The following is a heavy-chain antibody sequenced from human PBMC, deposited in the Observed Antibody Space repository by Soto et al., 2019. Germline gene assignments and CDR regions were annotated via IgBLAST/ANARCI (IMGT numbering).Heavy chain of an antibody. CDR2: VYYSGST. D-gene: IGHD2-2*01. CDR1: GGSINTYNNY. J-gene: IGHJ5*02. CDR3: ARDGNSNANYIDP. V-gene: IGHV4-30-4*01. Sequence: QVQLQESGPGLVKPSQTLSLTCTVSGGSINTYNNYWSWIRQPPGKGLEWIGYVYYSGSTHYNPSLKSRVTMSIDTSKNQFSLNLTSVIAADTAVYYCARDGNSNANYIDPWGQGTLVTVSS.